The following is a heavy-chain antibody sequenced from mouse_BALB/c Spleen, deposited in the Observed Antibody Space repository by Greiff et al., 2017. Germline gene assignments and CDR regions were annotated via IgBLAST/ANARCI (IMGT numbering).Heavy chain of an antibody. CDR2: ISDGGSYT. CDR1: GFTFSDYY. Sequence: EVNLVESGGGLVKPGGSLKLSCAASGFTFSDYYMYWVRQTPEKRLEWVATISDGGSYTYYPDSVKGRFTISRDNAKNNLYLQMSSLKSEDTAMYYCARGTTVVLYYYAMDYWGQGTSVTVSS. CDR3: ARGTTVVLYYYAMDY. D-gene: IGHD1-1*01. V-gene: IGHV5-4*02. J-gene: IGHJ4*01.